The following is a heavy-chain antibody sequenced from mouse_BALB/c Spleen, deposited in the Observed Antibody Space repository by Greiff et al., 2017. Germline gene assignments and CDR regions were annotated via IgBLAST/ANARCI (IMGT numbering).Heavy chain of an antibody. CDR2: INPSTGYT. CDR3: ARGGTVVVRRYAMDY. D-gene: IGHD1-1*01. J-gene: IGHJ4*01. CDR1: GYAFTNYL. V-gene: IGHV1-4*01. Sequence: VQVVESGAELVRPGTSVKVSCKASGYAFTNYLIEWVKQRPGQGLEWIGYINPSTGYTEYNQKFKDKATLTADKSSSTAYMQLSSLTSEDSAVYYCARGGTVVVRRYAMDYWGQGTSVTVSS.